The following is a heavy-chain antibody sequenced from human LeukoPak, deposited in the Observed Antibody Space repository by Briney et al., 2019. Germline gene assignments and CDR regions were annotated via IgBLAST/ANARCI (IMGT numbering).Heavy chain of an antibody. J-gene: IGHJ4*02. CDR2: INPSGGST. CDR1: GYTFTSYY. CDR3: ARASGTIQLLDY. Sequence: ASVKVSCKASGYTFTSYYMHWVRPAPGQGLEWMGIINPSGGSTSYAQKFQGRVTMTRDTSTSTVYMELSSLRCEDTAVYYCARASGTIQLLDYWGQGTLVTVSS. V-gene: IGHV1-46*01. D-gene: IGHD5-18*01.